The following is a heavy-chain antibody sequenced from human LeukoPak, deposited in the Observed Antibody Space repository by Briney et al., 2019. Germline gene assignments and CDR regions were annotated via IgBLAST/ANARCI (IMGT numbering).Heavy chain of an antibody. CDR3: ARHGKLYHYGSGSYYYYYYYMDV. D-gene: IGHD3-10*01. CDR2: INHSGST. CDR1: GGSFSGYY. Sequence: SSETLSLTCAVYGGSFSGYYWSWIRQPPGKGLEWIGEINHSGSTNYNPSLKSRVTISVDTSKSQFSLKLSSVTAADTAVYYCARHGKLYHYGSGSYYYYYYYMDVWGKGTTVTVSS. V-gene: IGHV4-34*01. J-gene: IGHJ6*03.